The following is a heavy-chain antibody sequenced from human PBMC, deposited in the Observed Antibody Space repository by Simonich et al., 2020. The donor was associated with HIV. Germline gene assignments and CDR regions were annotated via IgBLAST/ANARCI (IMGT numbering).Heavy chain of an antibody. CDR1: GGSISSYY. CDR3: ARGINVFFGSQNPHFFDY. CDR2: TYYSGST. V-gene: IGHV4-59*08. Sequence: QVQLQESGPGLVKPSETLSLTCTVSGGSISSYYWSWVLQPPGKALEWIGYTYYSGSTNYNPSLKSRVTISVDTSKNQFSLKLSSGTAADTAVYYCARGINVFFGSQNPHFFDYWGQGTLVTVSS. D-gene: IGHD3-3*01. J-gene: IGHJ4*02.